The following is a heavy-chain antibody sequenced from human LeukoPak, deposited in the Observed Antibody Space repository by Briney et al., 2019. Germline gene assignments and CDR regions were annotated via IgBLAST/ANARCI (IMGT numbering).Heavy chain of an antibody. D-gene: IGHD3-10*01. J-gene: IGHJ4*02. CDR1: GFTFSSYW. CDR2: ISSSSSYI. V-gene: IGHV3-21*01. CDR3: ARDRVSGSGSIDY. Sequence: GGSLRLSCAASGFTFSSYWMSWVRQAPGKGLEWVSSISSSSSYIYYADSVKGRFTISRDNAKNSLYLQMNSLRAEDTAVYYCARDRVSGSGSIDYWGQGTLVTVSS.